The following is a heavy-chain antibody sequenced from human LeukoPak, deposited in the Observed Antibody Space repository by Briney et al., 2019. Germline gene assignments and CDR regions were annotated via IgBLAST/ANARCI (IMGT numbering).Heavy chain of an antibody. V-gene: IGHV3-23*01. D-gene: IGHD2-21*02. CDR1: GFTFSSYA. Sequence: GGSLRLSCAASGFTFSSYAMSWVRQAPGKGLEWVSSISTSGGSTYYADSVRGRFTISRDNSKNALHLQMNSLRAEDTAVYYCAKATTASPRNFDYWGQGTLVTVSS. J-gene: IGHJ4*02. CDR2: ISTSGGST. CDR3: AKATTASPRNFDY.